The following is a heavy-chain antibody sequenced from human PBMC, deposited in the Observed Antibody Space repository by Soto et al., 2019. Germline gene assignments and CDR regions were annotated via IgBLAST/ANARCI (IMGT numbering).Heavy chain of an antibody. V-gene: IGHV1-69*06. D-gene: IGHD2-8*01. CDR2: IIPIFDAR. Sequence: GASVKVSCKASGDTFSSHALSWVRQAPGQGLEWMGGIIPIFDARTYAQKFQGRVTISADKSTKTGYMELSSLTSEDTAVYYCARSSTTYYSKTSHYWPDKELDIWGQGTLVTVSS. CDR3: ARSSTTYYSKTSHYWPDKELDI. J-gene: IGHJ4*02. CDR1: GDTFSSHA.